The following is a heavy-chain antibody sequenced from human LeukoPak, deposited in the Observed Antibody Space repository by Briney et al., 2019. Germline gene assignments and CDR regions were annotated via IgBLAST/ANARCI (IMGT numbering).Heavy chain of an antibody. Sequence: PSETLSLTCAVYGGSFSGYYWSWIRQPPGKGLEWIGEINHSGSTNYNPSLKSRVTISVDTSKNQFSLKLSSVTAADTAVYYCARGGAYGSGSYYKLHYYYYYMDVWGKGTTVTVSS. V-gene: IGHV4-34*01. CDR3: ARGGAYGSGSYYKLHYYYYYMDV. D-gene: IGHD3-10*01. CDR2: INHSGST. J-gene: IGHJ6*03. CDR1: GGSFSGYY.